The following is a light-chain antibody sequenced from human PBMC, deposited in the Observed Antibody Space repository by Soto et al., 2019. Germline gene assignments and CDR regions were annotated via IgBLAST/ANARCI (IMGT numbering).Light chain of an antibody. V-gene: IGKV1D-16*01. J-gene: IGKJ1*01. CDR3: QQYSAYPWP. CDR2: ASS. CDR1: QGISSW. Sequence: DIQMTQSPASLSASVGDRVTITCRASQGISSWLAGYQQKPEKAPKALIYASSSLQTGVPSRFSGSGSGTEFALTVSGLQPEDFATYCYQQYSAYPWPFGQGTNVQIK.